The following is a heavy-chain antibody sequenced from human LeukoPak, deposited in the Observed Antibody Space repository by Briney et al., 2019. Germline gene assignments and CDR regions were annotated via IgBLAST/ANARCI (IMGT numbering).Heavy chain of an antibody. J-gene: IGHJ5*02. CDR2: IFYSGST. CDR1: GDSISSYY. Sequence: KPSETLSLTCSVSGDSISSYYWNWIRQSPGKGLEWIGYIFYSGSTNSNPSLKSRVTISVDTSKSQFSLKLSSVTAADTAVYYCARAYSYGNNWFDAWGQGTLVTVSS. D-gene: IGHD5-18*01. CDR3: ARAYSYGNNWFDA. V-gene: IGHV4-59*01.